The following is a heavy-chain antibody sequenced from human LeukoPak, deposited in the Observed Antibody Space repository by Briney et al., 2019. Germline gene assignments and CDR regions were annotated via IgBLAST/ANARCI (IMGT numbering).Heavy chain of an antibody. D-gene: IGHD3-9*01. Sequence: GGSLRLSCVASRFTFSSYGLHWVRQAPGKGLEWVAFISNDGTNKYCVDSVKGRFTISRDNSKNTLYLQMNSLRVEDTAVYHCATLNTAYDKGWFDPWGQGTLVIVSS. CDR1: RFTFSSYG. J-gene: IGHJ5*02. V-gene: IGHV3-30*03. CDR2: ISNDGTNK. CDR3: ATLNTAYDKGWFDP.